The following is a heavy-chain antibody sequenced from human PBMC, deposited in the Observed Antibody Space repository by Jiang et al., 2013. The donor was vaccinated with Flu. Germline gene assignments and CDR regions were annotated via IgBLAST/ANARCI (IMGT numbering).Heavy chain of an antibody. CDR3: ARDLPKGFGELYSGYYGMDV. CDR2: ISSSGSTI. J-gene: IGHJ6*04. V-gene: IGHV3-48*03. Sequence: QLLESGGGLVQPGGSLRLSCAASGFTFSSYEMNWVRQAPGKGLEWVSYISSSGSTIYYADSVKGRFTISRDNAKNSLYLQMNSLRAEDTAVYYCARDLPKGFGELYSGYYGMDVWGKGTTVTVSS. D-gene: IGHD3-10*01. CDR1: GFTFSSYE.